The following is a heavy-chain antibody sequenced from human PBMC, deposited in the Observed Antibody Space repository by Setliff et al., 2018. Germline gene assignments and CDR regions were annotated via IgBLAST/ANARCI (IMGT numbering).Heavy chain of an antibody. CDR2: IIPAFTTA. J-gene: IGHJ4*02. CDR1: GGSFSSYA. Sequence: GASVKVSCKASGGSFSSYAIIWVRQAPGQGLELMGGIIPAFTTANYAPNFHDRLRITADESKSQLSLKLSSVTAADTAVYYCAREQGRSYYDSSGFDSWGQGTLVTVSS. D-gene: IGHD3-22*01. CDR3: AREQGRSYYDSSGFDS. V-gene: IGHV1-69*13.